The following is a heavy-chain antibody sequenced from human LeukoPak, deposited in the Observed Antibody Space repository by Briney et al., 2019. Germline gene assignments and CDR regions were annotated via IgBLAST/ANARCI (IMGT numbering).Heavy chain of an antibody. V-gene: IGHV3-30*02. Sequence: PGGALRLSCAASGFTLRNHGMHWGRQAPGKGVEWVAFIRDDESNKYYADSVKGRFTISRDNSKNTLYLQMNSLRPEDTAVYFCAKVIGGSSFWYARGFDYWGQGTLVTVSS. CDR1: GFTLRNHG. CDR2: IRDDESNK. D-gene: IGHD2-15*01. CDR3: AKVIGGSSFWYARGFDY. J-gene: IGHJ4*02.